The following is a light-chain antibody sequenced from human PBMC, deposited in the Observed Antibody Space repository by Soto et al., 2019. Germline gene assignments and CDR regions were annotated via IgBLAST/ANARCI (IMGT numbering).Light chain of an antibody. V-gene: IGKV1-5*01. CDR1: QSIGAW. CDR3: QHYSTYSLS. CDR2: DAS. J-gene: IGKJ3*01. Sequence: IQMTQSPSTLSASVGDRVTITCRASQSIGAWLAWYQQKPGKAPNLLIYDASSLESGVPSRFSGSGSGTEFTLNIISLQPDDFGTFYCQHYSTYSLSFGPGTKVDIK.